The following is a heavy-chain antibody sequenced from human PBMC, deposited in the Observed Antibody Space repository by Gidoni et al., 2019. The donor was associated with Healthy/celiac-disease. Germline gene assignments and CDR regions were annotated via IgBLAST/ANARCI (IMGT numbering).Heavy chain of an antibody. V-gene: IGHV4-61*01. CDR3: VAYYDFWSGYLGQKYYFDY. CDR1: GGSVSSGSYY. Sequence: QVQLQESGPGLVKPSETLSLTCTVSGGSVSSGSYYWSWIRQPPGKGLEWIGYIYYSGGTHYNPSLKRRVTLSVDTSKTQFSLKLSSVTAADTAVYYCVAYYDFWSGYLGQKYYFDYWGQGTLVTVSS. D-gene: IGHD3-3*01. J-gene: IGHJ4*02. CDR2: IYYSGGT.